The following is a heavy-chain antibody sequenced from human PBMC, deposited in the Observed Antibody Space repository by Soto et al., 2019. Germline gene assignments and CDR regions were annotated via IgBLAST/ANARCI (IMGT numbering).Heavy chain of an antibody. CDR3: AGISDYQYYYGMDV. J-gene: IGHJ6*02. V-gene: IGHV3-53*01. CDR1: GFTVSSNY. Sequence: VQLVESGGGLIQPGGSLRLSCAASGFTVSSNYMNWVRQAPGKGLEWVSVIYSGGSTYYADSVKGRFTISRDNSKNTLYLQMNSLRAEDTAVYYCAGISDYQYYYGMDVWGQGTTVTVSS. CDR2: IYSGGST.